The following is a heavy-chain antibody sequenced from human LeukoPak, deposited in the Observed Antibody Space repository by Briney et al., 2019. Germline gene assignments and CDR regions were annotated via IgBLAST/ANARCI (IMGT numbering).Heavy chain of an antibody. CDR3: AREGPRGNSQFDY. J-gene: IGHJ4*02. Sequence: GGSLRLSCAASGFTFSSYGMHWVRQAPGKGLEWVALIWYDGSNKYYTDSVKGRLTISRDNSKNTLYLRMNSLRAEDTAIYYCAREGPRGNSQFDYWGQGTLVTVSS. D-gene: IGHD2/OR15-2a*01. CDR1: GFTFSSYG. CDR2: IWYDGSNK. V-gene: IGHV3-33*01.